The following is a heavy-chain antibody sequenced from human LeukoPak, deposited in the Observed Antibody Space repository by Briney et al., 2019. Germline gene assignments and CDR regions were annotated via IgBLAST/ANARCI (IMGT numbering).Heavy chain of an antibody. CDR1: GGSISSYY. J-gene: IGHJ4*02. Sequence: SETLSLTCTVSGGSISSYYWSWIRQPPEKRLEWIGYIYASGSTNYNPSLRSRVTISVDTSKNQISLKLTSVTAADTAVYYCARTAEYSSGWYIDSWGQGILVTVSS. V-gene: IGHV4-59*01. CDR2: IYASGST. D-gene: IGHD6-19*01. CDR3: ARTAEYSSGWYIDS.